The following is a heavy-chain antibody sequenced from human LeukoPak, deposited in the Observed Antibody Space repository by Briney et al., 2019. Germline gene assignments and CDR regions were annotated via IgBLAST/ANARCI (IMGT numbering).Heavy chain of an antibody. J-gene: IGHJ4*02. D-gene: IGHD3-22*01. CDR3: ARDPDDRSGYPHPYFVY. CDR1: GFTFSSYG. V-gene: IGHV3-23*01. Sequence: GGSLRLSCAASGFTFSSYGMSWVRQAPGKGPEWVSAIRGRGGSTYYADSVKGRFTISRENAKNSLYLHIKSQRAEDTAVYYCARDPDDRSGYPHPYFVYWGQGTLVSVSS. CDR2: IRGRGGST.